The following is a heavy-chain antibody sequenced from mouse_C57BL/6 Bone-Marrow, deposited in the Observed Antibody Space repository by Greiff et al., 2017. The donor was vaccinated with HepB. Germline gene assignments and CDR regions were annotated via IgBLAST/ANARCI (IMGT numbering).Heavy chain of an antibody. J-gene: IGHJ2*01. V-gene: IGHV1-53*01. CDR1: GYTFTSYW. D-gene: IGHD1-1*01. Sequence: QVQLKQSGTELVKPGASVKLSCKASGYTFTSYWMHWVKQRPGQGLEWIGNINPSNGGTNYNEKFKSKATLTVDKSSSTAYMQLSSLTSEDSAVYYCARWTYYGSSYGRFDYWGQGTTLTVSS. CDR3: ARWTYYGSSYGRFDY. CDR2: INPSNGGT.